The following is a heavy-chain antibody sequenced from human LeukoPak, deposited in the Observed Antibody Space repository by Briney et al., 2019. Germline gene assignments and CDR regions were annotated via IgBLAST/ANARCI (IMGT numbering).Heavy chain of an antibody. CDR3: ARDYDILTGYSPGAFDI. J-gene: IGHJ3*02. Sequence: GGSLRLSCAASGFTFSSYAMHWVRQDPGKGLEWVAVISYDGSNKYYADSVKGRFTISRDNSKNTLYLQMNSLRAEDTAVYYCARDYDILTGYSPGAFDIWGQGTMVTVSS. V-gene: IGHV3-30-3*01. CDR1: GFTFSSYA. D-gene: IGHD3-9*01. CDR2: ISYDGSNK.